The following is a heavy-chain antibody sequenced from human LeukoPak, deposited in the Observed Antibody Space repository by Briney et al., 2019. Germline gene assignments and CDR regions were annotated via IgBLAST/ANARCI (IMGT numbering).Heavy chain of an antibody. D-gene: IGHD3-10*01. V-gene: IGHV3-48*03. J-gene: IGHJ4*02. CDR1: GFTFSIYE. Sequence: PGGSLRLSCAASGFTFSIYEMNWVRQAPGKGLEWVSYFSSSRSNTIYYADSVKGRYTISRDDAKNSLYLQMNSLRAEDTAVYYCARELYYYGSGNYVPGFPDYWGQGTLVTVSS. CDR2: FSSSRSNTI. CDR3: ARELYYYGSGNYVPGFPDY.